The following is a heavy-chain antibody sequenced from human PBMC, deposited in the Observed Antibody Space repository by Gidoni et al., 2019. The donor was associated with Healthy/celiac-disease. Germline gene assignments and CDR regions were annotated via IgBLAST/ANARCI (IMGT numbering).Heavy chain of an antibody. J-gene: IGHJ6*02. Sequence: EVQLVESGGGLIQPGGSLRLPCAASRLTVGSHYMSWGRQAPGTGLEWVSVIYSGGSTYYADSVKGRFTISRDNSKNTLYLQMNSLRAEDTAVYYCARTPRTYYYYGMDVWGQGTTVTVSS. CDR2: IYSGGST. V-gene: IGHV3-53*01. CDR1: RLTVGSHY. CDR3: ARTPRTYYYYGMDV.